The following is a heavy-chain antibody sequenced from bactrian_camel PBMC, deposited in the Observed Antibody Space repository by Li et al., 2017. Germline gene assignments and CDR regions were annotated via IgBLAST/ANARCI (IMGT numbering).Heavy chain of an antibody. Sequence: HVQLVESGGGSVQPGGSLRLSCAVSGHASKPYSMAWFRQAQGKGREGVAEIDDYGVKSYADSVKGRFTVSKDNAKNTLCLQMDNLQPEDTAMYYCAAGPVNTRACVAGGRYEFGYWGQGTQVTVS. CDR2: IDDYGVK. J-gene: IGHJ4*01. CDR3: AAGPVNTRACVAGGRYEFGY. V-gene: IGHV3S26*01. CDR1: GHASKPYS. D-gene: IGHD1*01.